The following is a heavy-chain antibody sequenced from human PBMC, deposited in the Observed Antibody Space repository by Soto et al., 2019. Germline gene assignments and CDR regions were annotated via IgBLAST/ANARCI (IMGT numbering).Heavy chain of an antibody. CDR3: AKAVDISVRGVPPSDY. V-gene: IGHV3-30*18. CDR1: GFTFSSYG. Sequence: GGSLRLSCAASGFTFSSYGMHWVRQAPGKGLEWVAVISYDGSNKYYADSVKGRFTISRDNFQNTLYLQMNSLRPEDTAMYYCAKAVDISVRGVPPSDYWGQGTLVTVSS. CDR2: ISYDGSNK. J-gene: IGHJ4*02. D-gene: IGHD3-10*02.